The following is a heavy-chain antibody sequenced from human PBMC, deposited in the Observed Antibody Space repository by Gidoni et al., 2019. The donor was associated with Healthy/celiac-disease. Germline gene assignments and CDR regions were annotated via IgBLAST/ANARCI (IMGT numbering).Heavy chain of an antibody. CDR1: GGTFSSYT. J-gene: IGHJ4*02. CDR3: AREQQLVQGVFDY. D-gene: IGHD6-13*01. Sequence: QVQLVQSGAEVKKPGSSVKVSCKASGGTFSSYTISWVRQAPGQGLEWMGRIIPILGIANYAQKFQGRVTITADKSTSTAYMELSSLRSEDTAVYYCAREQQLVQGVFDYWGQGTLVTVSS. CDR2: IIPILGIA. V-gene: IGHV1-69*08.